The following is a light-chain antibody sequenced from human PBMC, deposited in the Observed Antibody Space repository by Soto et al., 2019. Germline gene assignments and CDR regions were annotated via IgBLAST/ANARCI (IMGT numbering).Light chain of an antibody. Sequence: EIVMTQSPGTLSVSPVERATLSCGASQSVSSNLAWYQQKPGQAPRLLIYGASTRATGIPARFSGSGSGTDFTLTISSLQSEDFAVYYCQQYHNWVTFGGGTKVDIK. CDR2: GAS. V-gene: IGKV3D-15*01. CDR1: QSVSSN. J-gene: IGKJ4*01. CDR3: QQYHNWVT.